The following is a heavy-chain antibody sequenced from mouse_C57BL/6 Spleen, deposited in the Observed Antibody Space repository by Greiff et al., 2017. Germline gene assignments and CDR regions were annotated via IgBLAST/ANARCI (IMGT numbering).Heavy chain of an antibody. CDR2: IDPSDSET. CDR1: GYTFTSYW. CDR3: ARGGSSGYAFFDY. D-gene: IGHD3-2*02. J-gene: IGHJ2*01. V-gene: IGHV1-52*01. Sequence: VQLQQPGAELVRPGSSVKLSCKASGYTFTSYWMHWVKQRPIQGLEWIGNIDPSDSETHYNQKFKDKATLTVDKSSSTAYMQLSSLTSEDSAVYYCARGGSSGYAFFDYWGQGTTLTVSS.